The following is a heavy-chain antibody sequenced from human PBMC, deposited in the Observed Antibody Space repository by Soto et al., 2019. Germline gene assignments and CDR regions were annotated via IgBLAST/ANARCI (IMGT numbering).Heavy chain of an antibody. Sequence: SETLSLTCTVSGVSITTYHWSWIRQPPGKGLEWIGHIYFTGNTNYSPSLKSRVTISVDTSKNQFSLKLSSLTAADTAVYYCARDLSYGDFDYWGQGTLVTVS. D-gene: IGHD3-16*02. CDR3: ARDLSYGDFDY. V-gene: IGHV4-59*01. CDR2: IYFTGNT. J-gene: IGHJ4*02. CDR1: GVSITTYH.